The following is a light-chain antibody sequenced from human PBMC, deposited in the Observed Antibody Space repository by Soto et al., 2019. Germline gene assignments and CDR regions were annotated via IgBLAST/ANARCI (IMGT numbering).Light chain of an antibody. CDR2: DNN. CDR3: GTWDSTLSAV. V-gene: IGLV1-51*01. Sequence: QSVLTQPPSVSAAPGQTVTISCSESSPNIENNYVSWYQQLPGTAPKLLIYDNNKRPSGIPDRFSGSKSGTSATLGITGLQTGDEADYYCGTWDSTLSAVFGGGTKLTVL. J-gene: IGLJ2*01. CDR1: SPNIENNY.